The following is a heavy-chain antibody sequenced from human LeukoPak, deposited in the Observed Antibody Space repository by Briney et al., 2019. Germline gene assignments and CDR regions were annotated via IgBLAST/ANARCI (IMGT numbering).Heavy chain of an antibody. Sequence: PGGSLRLSCAASGFTVSSNYMSWVRQAPGKGLEWVSVIYSGGDTYYADSVKGRFTISRDNSKNTLYLQMNSLRAEDTAVYYCARAGAYGDYSYFDYWGQGTLVTVSS. D-gene: IGHD4-17*01. J-gene: IGHJ4*02. V-gene: IGHV3-53*05. CDR3: ARAGAYGDYSYFDY. CDR2: IYSGGDT. CDR1: GFTVSSNY.